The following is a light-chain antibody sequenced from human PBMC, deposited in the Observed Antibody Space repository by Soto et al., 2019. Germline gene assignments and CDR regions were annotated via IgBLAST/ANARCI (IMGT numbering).Light chain of an antibody. V-gene: IGKV1-5*03. Sequence: DIRMTQSPSTLSASVGDRVTITCRASQTIDSWLAWYQKRPGKPPNLLIYKASTLASGVPSRLRGSGYGTELTITINSLQPDDFETYYCQQYHIYPGTFGQGTLVDI. CDR3: QQYHIYPGT. CDR1: QTIDSW. J-gene: IGKJ1*01. CDR2: KAS.